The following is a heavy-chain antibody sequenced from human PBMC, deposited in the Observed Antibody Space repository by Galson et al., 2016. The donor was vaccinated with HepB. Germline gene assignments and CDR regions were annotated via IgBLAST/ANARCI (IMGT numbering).Heavy chain of an antibody. Sequence: SLRLSCAASGFAFTTYWMNWVRQAPGKGLEWVANIIQEGHHKNYVESVEGRFTISRDNANNSVFLQMDSLRVEDTAVYYCARGIDSKREVASKVYYYYGLDVWGQGTTVTVSS. CDR1: GFAFTTYW. J-gene: IGHJ6*02. D-gene: IGHD6-19*01. CDR3: ARGIDSKREVASKVYYYYGLDV. CDR2: IIQEGHHK. V-gene: IGHV3-7*01.